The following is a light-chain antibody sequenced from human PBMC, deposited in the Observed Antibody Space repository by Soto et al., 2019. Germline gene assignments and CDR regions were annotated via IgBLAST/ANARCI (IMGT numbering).Light chain of an antibody. CDR1: SSDVGAYDY. CDR2: DVS. Sequence: QSALTQPASVSGSPGQSIAIACTGTSSDVGAYDYVSWYQQHPGKAPKLMIYDVSNRPSGVSNRFSGSKSGNTASLTISGLQAEDEADCYCSSYTISSTPLYVFGTGTKLTVL. CDR3: SSYTISSTPLYV. J-gene: IGLJ1*01. V-gene: IGLV2-14*01.